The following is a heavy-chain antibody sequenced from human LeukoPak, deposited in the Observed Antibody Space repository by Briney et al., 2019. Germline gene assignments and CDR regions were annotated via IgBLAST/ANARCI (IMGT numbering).Heavy chain of an antibody. CDR1: GYTFTSYG. D-gene: IGHD5-18*01. J-gene: IGHJ4*02. Sequence: SVKVSCKASGYTFTSYGISWVRQAPGQGLEWMGGIIPIFGTSNYAHKFQGRVTITADESTSKVYMELSSLRSDDTAIYYCAFEGYNYGYNWGQGTLVTVSS. V-gene: IGHV1-69*13. CDR2: IIPIFGTS. CDR3: AFEGYNYGYN.